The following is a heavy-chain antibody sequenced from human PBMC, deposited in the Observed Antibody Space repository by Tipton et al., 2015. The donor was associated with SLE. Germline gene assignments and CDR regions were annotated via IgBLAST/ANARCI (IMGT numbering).Heavy chain of an antibody. J-gene: IGHJ4*02. D-gene: IGHD3-3*01. CDR2: INHSGST. CDR1: GGSISSSSYY. CDR3: ARREFLEWLAFDY. Sequence: TLSLTCTVSGGSISSSSYYWSWIRQPPGKGLEWIGEINHSGSTNYNPSLKSRVTITVGTSKNQFSLKLSSVTAADTAVYYCARREFLEWLAFDYWGQGTLVTVSS. V-gene: IGHV4-39*07.